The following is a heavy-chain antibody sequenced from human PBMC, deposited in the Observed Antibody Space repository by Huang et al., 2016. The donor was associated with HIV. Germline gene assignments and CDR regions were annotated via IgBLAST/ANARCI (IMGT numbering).Heavy chain of an antibody. Sequence: QITLKESGPTLVKPTQTLTLTCSFSGFSFSTSGVGVGWVRQPPGKALEWLALIYWNDNERYSPSLRDRLTIIKDTSKNQVLLTMTNVDPVDTATYYCGLRWKLRPLEYWGQGTLVTVSS. D-gene: IGHD1-7*01. CDR2: IYWNDNE. CDR3: GLRWKLRPLEY. CDR1: GFSFSTSGVG. J-gene: IGHJ4*02. V-gene: IGHV2-5*01.